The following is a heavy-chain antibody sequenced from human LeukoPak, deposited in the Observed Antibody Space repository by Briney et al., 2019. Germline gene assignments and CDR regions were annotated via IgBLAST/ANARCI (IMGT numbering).Heavy chain of an antibody. CDR1: GFTFSSYA. J-gene: IGHJ4*02. D-gene: IGHD3-22*01. V-gene: IGHV3-30-3*01. CDR3: ARGSIAVAGLYYYDSSGYYPFDY. Sequence: GGSLRLSCAASGFTFSSYAMHWVRQAPGKGLEWVAVISYDGSNKYYADSVKGRFTISRDNSKNTLYLQMNSLRAEDTAVYYCARGSIAVAGLYYYDSSGYYPFDYWGRGTLVTVSS. CDR2: ISYDGSNK.